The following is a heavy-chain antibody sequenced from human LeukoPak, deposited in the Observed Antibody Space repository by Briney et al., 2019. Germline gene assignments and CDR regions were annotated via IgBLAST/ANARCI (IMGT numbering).Heavy chain of an antibody. D-gene: IGHD4-17*01. CDR1: GGSISSYY. J-gene: IGHJ3*02. CDR2: IYYSGST. CDR3: ARHRNYGDEGRAFDI. Sequence: SETLSLTCTVSGGSISSYYWSWIRQPPGKGLEWIGSIYYSGSTYYNPSLKSRVTISVDTSKNQFSLKLSSVTAADTAVYYCARHRNYGDEGRAFDIWGQGTMVIVSS. V-gene: IGHV4-59*05.